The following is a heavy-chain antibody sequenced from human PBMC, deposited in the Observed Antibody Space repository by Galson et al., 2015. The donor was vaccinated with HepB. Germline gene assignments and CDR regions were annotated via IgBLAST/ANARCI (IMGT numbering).Heavy chain of an antibody. CDR2: IWFDGTTK. V-gene: IGHV3-33*01. CDR3: ARDPPDYYGSGSLDY. CDR1: GFSFNRYG. D-gene: IGHD3-10*01. J-gene: IGHJ4*02. Sequence: SLRLSCAASGFSFNRYGMHWVRQAPGKGLEWVAVIWFDGTTKYYADSVKGRFIISRDNSKNTVSLEMNSLRAEDTAVYYCARDPPDYYGSGSLDYWGQGTLVTVSS.